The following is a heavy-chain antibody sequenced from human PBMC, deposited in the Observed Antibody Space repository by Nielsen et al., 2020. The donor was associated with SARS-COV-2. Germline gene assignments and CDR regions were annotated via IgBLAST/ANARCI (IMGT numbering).Heavy chain of an antibody. D-gene: IGHD2-15*01. J-gene: IGHJ4*02. CDR3: ARDTKDVYCSGGSCYSEGFDY. CDR2: MNPNSGNT. Sequence: ASVKVSCKASGYTFTSYDINWVRQATGQGLEWMGWMNPNSGNTGYAQKFQGRVTMTRNTSISTAYMELSSLRSEGTAVYYCARDTKDVYCSGGSCYSEGFDYWGQGTLVTVSS. V-gene: IGHV1-8*01. CDR1: GYTFTSYD.